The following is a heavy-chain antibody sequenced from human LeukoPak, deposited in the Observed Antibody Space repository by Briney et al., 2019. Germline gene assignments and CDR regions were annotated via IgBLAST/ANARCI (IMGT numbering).Heavy chain of an antibody. CDR1: GYTFTGYY. CDR3: ARREQWLVGDDY. J-gene: IGHJ4*02. Sequence: ASVKVSCKASGYTFTGYYMHWVRQAPGQGLEWMGWINPNSGGTNYAQKFQGRVTMTRDTSISTAYMELSRLRSDDTAVYHCARREQWLVGDDYWGQGTLVTVSS. CDR2: INPNSGGT. D-gene: IGHD6-19*01. V-gene: IGHV1-2*02.